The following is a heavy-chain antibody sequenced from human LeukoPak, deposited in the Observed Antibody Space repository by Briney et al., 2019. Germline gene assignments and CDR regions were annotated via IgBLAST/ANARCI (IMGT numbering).Heavy chain of an antibody. V-gene: IGHV1-18*01. CDR2: ISAYNGDT. CDR3: ARDRYVVFRVVVPAATERNDY. D-gene: IGHD2-2*01. CDR1: GGTFSSYA. J-gene: IGHJ4*02. Sequence: GASVKVSCKASGGTFSSYAISWVRQAPGQGLEWMGWISAYNGDTNYAQKLQGRVTMTTDTSTSTAYMELRSLRSDDTAVYYCARDRYVVFRVVVPAATERNDYWGQGTLVTVSS.